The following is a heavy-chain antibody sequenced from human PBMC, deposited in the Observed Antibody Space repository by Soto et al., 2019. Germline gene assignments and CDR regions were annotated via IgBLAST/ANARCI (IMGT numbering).Heavy chain of an antibody. CDR2: IKSKTDGGTT. CDR3: TTGHIXYDFWSGYYWVHDAFDI. D-gene: IGHD3-3*01. J-gene: IGHJ3*02. CDR1: GFTFSNAW. V-gene: IGHV3-15*01. Sequence: WGSLRLSCAASGFTFSNAWMSWVRQAPGKGLEWVGRIKSKTDGGTTDYAAPVKGRFTISRDDSKNTLYLQMNSLKTEDAAVYYCTTGHIXYDFWSGYYWVHDAFDIWGQGTMVTVSS.